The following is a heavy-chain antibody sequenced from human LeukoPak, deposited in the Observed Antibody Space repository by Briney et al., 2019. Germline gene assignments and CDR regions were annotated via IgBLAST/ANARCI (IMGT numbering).Heavy chain of an antibody. CDR1: GFTFSSYA. J-gene: IGHJ4*02. CDR3: AKDWGSTSCYWFDY. CDR2: ISGSGGST. D-gene: IGHD2-2*01. Sequence: GGSLRLSCAASGFTFSSYAMSWVRQAPGKGLEWVSAISGSGGSTYYAGSVKGRFTISRDNSKNTLYLQMNSLRAEDTAVYYCAKDWGSTSCYWFDYWGQGTLVTVSS. V-gene: IGHV3-23*01.